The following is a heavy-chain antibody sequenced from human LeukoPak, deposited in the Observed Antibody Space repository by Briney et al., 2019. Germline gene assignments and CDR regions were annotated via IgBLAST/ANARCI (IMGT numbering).Heavy chain of an antibody. CDR1: GFTFSSYA. D-gene: IGHD2-2*03. V-gene: IGHV3-30*01. Sequence: GGSLRLFCGASGFTFSSYAMHWVRHSPGKGLEWVAHLSYDGGNTRHSDSVRGRFTISRDNSNNTLYLQMNALRPVDTAVYYCARDGYCGSASCYGWFDPWGQGALVTVSS. CDR3: ARDGYCGSASCYGWFDP. J-gene: IGHJ5*02. CDR2: LSYDGGNT.